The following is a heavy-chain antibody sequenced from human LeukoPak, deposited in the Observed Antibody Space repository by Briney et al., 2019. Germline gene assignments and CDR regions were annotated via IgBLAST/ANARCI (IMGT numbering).Heavy chain of an antibody. J-gene: IGHJ5*02. Sequence: SETLSLTCTVSGGSISSGDYYWSWIRQPPGTGLEWIGYIYYSGSTYYNPSLKSRVTISVDTSKNQFSLKLSSVTAADTAVYYCARGQWGNYYDSSGYYFWFDPWAREPWSPSPQ. CDR2: IYYSGST. CDR3: ARGQWGNYYDSSGYYFWFDP. CDR1: GGSISSGDYY. D-gene: IGHD3-22*01. V-gene: IGHV4-30-4*01.